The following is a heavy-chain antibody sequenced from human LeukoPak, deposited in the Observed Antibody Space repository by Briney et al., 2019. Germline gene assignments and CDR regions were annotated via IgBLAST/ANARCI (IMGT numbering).Heavy chain of an antibody. D-gene: IGHD6-13*01. CDR1: GGSISSGSYY. CDR3: ARVGYSSNWFDPLDY. V-gene: IGHV3-53*01. CDR2: IYSGTI. Sequence: PSETLSLTCTVSGGSISSGSYYWSWIRQPAGKGLEWVSFIYSGTIHYSDSVKGRFTISRDNSKNTLYLQMNSLRAEDTAVYYCARVGYSSNWFDPLDYWGQGTLVTVSS. J-gene: IGHJ4*02.